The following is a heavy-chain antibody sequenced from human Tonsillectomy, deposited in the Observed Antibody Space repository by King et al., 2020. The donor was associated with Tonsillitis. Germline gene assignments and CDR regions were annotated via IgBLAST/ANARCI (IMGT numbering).Heavy chain of an antibody. V-gene: IGHV3-23*04. CDR3: ARLARIGTSNWFDP. Sequence: VQLVESGGSLVQPGGSLRLSCAASGFTFSNYAMSWVRQAPGRELEWVSAISGSGDITSYADSVKGRFTISRDNSKNTLHLQMNSLRAADTAIYYCARLARIGTSNWFDPWGQGTLVPVSS. CDR2: ISGSGDIT. J-gene: IGHJ5*02. CDR1: GFTFSNYA. D-gene: IGHD1-1*01.